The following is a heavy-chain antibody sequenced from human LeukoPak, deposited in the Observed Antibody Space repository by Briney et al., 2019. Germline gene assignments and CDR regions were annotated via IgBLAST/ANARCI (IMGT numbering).Heavy chain of an antibody. CDR2: ISWNSNTI. V-gene: IGHV3-9*01. J-gene: IGHJ4*02. D-gene: IGHD6-6*01. CDR3: AKDTYSTSLTGFDY. CDR1: GFTFDDYA. Sequence: GRSLRLSCAASGFTFDDYALHWVRQAPGKGLEWVSGISWNSNTIGYADSVKGRFTISRDNAKNSLYLQMNSPRAEDTALYYCAKDTYSTSLTGFDYWGQGTLVTVSS.